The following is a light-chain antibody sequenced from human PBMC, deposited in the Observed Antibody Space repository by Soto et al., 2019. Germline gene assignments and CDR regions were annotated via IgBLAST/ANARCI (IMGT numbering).Light chain of an antibody. CDR2: AAS. CDR3: QQSYNTPPT. Sequence: DIQMTQSPSSLSASVGDRVTITCRASQSISSYLNWYQQKPGKAPKLLLYAASSLQSGVPSRFSGSGSGTDFTLTISSLQPEDFATYYCQQSYNTPPTFGQGTKVEIK. V-gene: IGKV1-39*01. CDR1: QSISSY. J-gene: IGKJ1*01.